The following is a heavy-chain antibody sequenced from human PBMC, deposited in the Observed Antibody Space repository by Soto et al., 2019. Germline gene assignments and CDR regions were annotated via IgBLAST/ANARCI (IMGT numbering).Heavy chain of an antibody. D-gene: IGHD1-20*01. Sequence: EVQLVESGGGLVQPGGSLRLSCAASGFTVSNNYMSWIRQAPGKGLEWVSAIYSGGSTYYADSVKGRFTISRDSFKNTLSLQMNSLRDDDTAGYYCARASGVNWAEYFQHWGQGTLVSVSS. CDR1: GFTVSNNY. CDR2: IYSGGST. J-gene: IGHJ1*01. CDR3: ARASGVNWAEYFQH. V-gene: IGHV3-66*01.